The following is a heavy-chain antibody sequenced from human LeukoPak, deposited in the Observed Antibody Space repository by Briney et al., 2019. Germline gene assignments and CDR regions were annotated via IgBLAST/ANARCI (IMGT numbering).Heavy chain of an antibody. J-gene: IGHJ4*02. Sequence: GGSLRLSCAASGFTVSSNYMSWVRQAPGKGLEWVSVIYSGGSTCYADSVKGRFTISRDNSKNTLYLQMNSLRAEDTAVYYCARVRLPGSRGSLYFDCWVEGGMVAVCS. D-gene: IGHD2-15*01. CDR2: IYSGGST. CDR3: ARVRLPGSRGSLYFDC. CDR1: GFTVSSNY. V-gene: IGHV3-66*02.